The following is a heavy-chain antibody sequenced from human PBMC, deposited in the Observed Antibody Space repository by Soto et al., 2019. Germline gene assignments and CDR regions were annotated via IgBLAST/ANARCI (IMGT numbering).Heavy chain of an antibody. Sequence: GESLKISCAASGFTFSSYAMSWVRQAPGKGLEWVSAISGSGGYTYYADSVKGRFTISRDNSKNTLYLQMNSLRAEDTAVYYCAKVLDSSGYSRGPDAFDIWGQGTMVTVSS. D-gene: IGHD3-22*01. CDR3: AKVLDSSGYSRGPDAFDI. J-gene: IGHJ3*02. V-gene: IGHV3-23*01. CDR1: GFTFSSYA. CDR2: ISGSGGYT.